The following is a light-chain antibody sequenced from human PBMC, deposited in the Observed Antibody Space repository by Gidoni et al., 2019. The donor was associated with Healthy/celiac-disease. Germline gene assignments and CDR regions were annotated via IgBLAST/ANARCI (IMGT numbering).Light chain of an antibody. CDR1: SLRSYY. CDR3: NSRDSSGNLVV. CDR2: GKN. J-gene: IGLJ2*01. Sequence: VVSVALGQTVRITCQGDSLRSYYASWYQQKPGQAPVLVIYGKNNRPSGIPDRFSGSSSGNTASLTITGAQAEDEADYYCNSRDSSGNLVVFGGGTKLTVL. V-gene: IGLV3-19*01.